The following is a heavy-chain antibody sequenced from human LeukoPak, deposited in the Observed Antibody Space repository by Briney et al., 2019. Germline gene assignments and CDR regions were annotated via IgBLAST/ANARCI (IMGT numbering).Heavy chain of an antibody. D-gene: IGHD5-18*01. CDR3: ARDLSGIAGYTYGRGIDY. Sequence: GGSLRLSCAASGFTFDDYGMSWVRQAPGKGLEWVSGINWNGGSTGYADSVKGRFTISRDNAKNSLYLQMNSLRAEDTAVYYCARDLSGIAGYTYGRGIDYWGQGTLVTVSS. V-gene: IGHV3-20*04. CDR2: INWNGGST. CDR1: GFTFDDYG. J-gene: IGHJ4*02.